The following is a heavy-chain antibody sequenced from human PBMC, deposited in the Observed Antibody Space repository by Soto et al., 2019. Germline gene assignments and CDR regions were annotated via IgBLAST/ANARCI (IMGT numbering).Heavy chain of an antibody. CDR3: AKGRSYYYYYGVDV. V-gene: IGHV4-59*08. Sequence: SETLSLTCAVYGGSFSGYYWSWIRQPPGKGLEWIAYIYYSGSTSYNPSLKSRVTISVDTSKNQFSLKLSSVTAADTALYYCAKGRSYYYYYGVDVWGQGTTVTGSS. J-gene: IGHJ6*02. CDR2: IYYSGST. CDR1: GGSFSGYY.